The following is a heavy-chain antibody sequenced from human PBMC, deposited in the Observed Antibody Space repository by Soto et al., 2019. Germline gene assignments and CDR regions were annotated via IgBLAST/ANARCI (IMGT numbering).Heavy chain of an antibody. Sequence: EVQLVESGGGLVQPGGSLRLSCAASGFTFSPYDMHWVRQVTGKRLDWVSGIGTGGEAYYPDAVKGRFTISRENAKNSMYLQMNSLRVGDTAVYYCARGTLDYRGVDVWGQGTTVTVSS. V-gene: IGHV3-13*01. CDR3: ARGTLDYRGVDV. CDR1: GFTFSPYD. CDR2: IGTGGEA. J-gene: IGHJ6*02. D-gene: IGHD4-17*01.